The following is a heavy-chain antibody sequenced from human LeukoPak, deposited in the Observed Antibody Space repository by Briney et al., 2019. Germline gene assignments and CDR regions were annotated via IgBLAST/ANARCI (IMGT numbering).Heavy chain of an antibody. CDR1: GGSISSYY. D-gene: IGHD3-10*01. CDR2: IYYSGST. V-gene: IGHV4-59*01. Sequence: SETLSLTCTVSGGSISSYYWSWIRQPPGKGLEWIGYIYYSGSTNYNSSLKSRVTISVDTSKNQFSLKLSSVTAADTAVYYCASLGGSATPRAYGMDVWGQGTTVTVSS. CDR3: ASLGGSATPRAYGMDV. J-gene: IGHJ6*02.